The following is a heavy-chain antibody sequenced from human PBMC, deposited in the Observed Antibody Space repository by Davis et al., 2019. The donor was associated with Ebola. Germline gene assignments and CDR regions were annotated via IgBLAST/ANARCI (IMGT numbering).Heavy chain of an antibody. D-gene: IGHD3-10*01. CDR3: ARLGASYAFDI. CDR2: INHSGST. Sequence: SETLSLTCTVSGGSISSSSYYWGWIRQPPGKGLEWIGEINHSGSTNYNPSLKSRVTISVDTSKNQFSLKLSSVTAADTAVYYCARLGASYAFDIWGQGTMVTVSS. J-gene: IGHJ3*02. CDR1: GGSISSSSYY. V-gene: IGHV4-39*07.